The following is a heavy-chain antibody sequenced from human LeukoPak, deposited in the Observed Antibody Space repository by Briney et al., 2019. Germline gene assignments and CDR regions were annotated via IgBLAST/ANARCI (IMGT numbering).Heavy chain of an antibody. Sequence: GASVKVSCKASGYTFTSYYMHWVRQAPGQGLEWMGIINPSGGSTSYAQKFQGRVTMTRDMSTSTVYMELSSLRSEDTAVCYCARVETHYYGSGRALDYWGQGTLVTVSS. CDR2: INPSGGST. CDR3: ARVETHYYGSGRALDY. V-gene: IGHV1-46*01. J-gene: IGHJ4*02. CDR1: GYTFTSYY. D-gene: IGHD3-10*01.